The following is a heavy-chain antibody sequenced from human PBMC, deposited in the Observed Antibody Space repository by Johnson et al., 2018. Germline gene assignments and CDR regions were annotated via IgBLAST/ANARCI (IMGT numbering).Heavy chain of an antibody. CDR2: IVVGSGNT. Sequence: QLVQSGPEVKKPGTSVKVSCKASGFTFTSSAVQWVRQARGQRLEWIGWIVVGSGNTNYAQKFQERVTITRDMSTSTAYMELSSLRSEDTAVYYCAAESAGDDGDSDDAFDIWGQGTMVTVSS. J-gene: IGHJ3*02. D-gene: IGHD4-17*01. V-gene: IGHV1-58*01. CDR3: AAESAGDDGDSDDAFDI. CDR1: GFTFTSSA.